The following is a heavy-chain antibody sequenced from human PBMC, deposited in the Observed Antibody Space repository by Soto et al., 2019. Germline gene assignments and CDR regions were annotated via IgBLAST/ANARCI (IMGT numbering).Heavy chain of an antibody. CDR2: IDPSDSYT. J-gene: IGHJ6*02. CDR3: ARHGGGLRFLEWLLDYYGMDV. V-gene: IGHV5-10-1*01. D-gene: IGHD3-3*01. Sequence: GESLKISCKGSGYSFTSYWISWVRQMPGKGLEWMGRIDPSDSYTNYSPSFQGHVTISADKSISTAYLQWGSLKASDTAMYYCARHGGGLRFLEWLLDYYGMDVWGQGTTVTVSS. CDR1: GYSFTSYW.